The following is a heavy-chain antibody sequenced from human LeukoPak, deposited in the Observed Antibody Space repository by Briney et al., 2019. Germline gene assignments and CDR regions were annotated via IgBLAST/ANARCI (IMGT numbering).Heavy chain of an antibody. CDR1: GFSLSTSGVG. D-gene: IGHD5-24*01. Sequence: ESGPTLVKPTQTLTLTCTFSGFSLSTSGVGVGWIRQPPGKALEWLALIYWNDDKRYSPSLKSRLTITKDTSKNQVVLTMTNMDPVDTATYYCARGMATNQLDYWGQGTLVTVSS. V-gene: IGHV2-5*01. J-gene: IGHJ4*02. CDR2: IYWNDDK. CDR3: ARGMATNQLDY.